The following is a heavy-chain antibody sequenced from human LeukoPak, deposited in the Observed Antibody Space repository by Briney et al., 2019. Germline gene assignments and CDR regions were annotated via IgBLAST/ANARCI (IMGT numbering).Heavy chain of an antibody. CDR3: ARENYYYDSSGPTFDY. CDR1: GFTFDDYA. CDR2: ISWNSGSI. V-gene: IGHV3-9*01. Sequence: GGSLRLSCAASGFTFDDYAMHWVRQAPGKGREWVSGISWNSGSIGYADSVKGRFTISRDNSKNTLYLQMNSLRAEDTAVYYCARENYYYDSSGPTFDYWGQGTLVTVSS. D-gene: IGHD3-22*01. J-gene: IGHJ4*02.